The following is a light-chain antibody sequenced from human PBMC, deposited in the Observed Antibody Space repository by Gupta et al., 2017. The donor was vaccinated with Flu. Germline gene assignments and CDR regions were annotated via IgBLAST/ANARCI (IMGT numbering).Light chain of an antibody. V-gene: IGKV2-40*01. J-gene: IGKJ3*01. Sequence: DIVMTQTPLSLPVTPGEPASISCRSSQSLWDSDDGNTYLDWYLQKPGQSPQLLIYTLSYRDAGVADRFSGSGFGNDFTLKISRGEAEDVGVYYCRQPREFPPLTFGHGTKVDIK. CDR2: TLS. CDR3: RQPREFPPLT. CDR1: QSLWDSDDGNTY.